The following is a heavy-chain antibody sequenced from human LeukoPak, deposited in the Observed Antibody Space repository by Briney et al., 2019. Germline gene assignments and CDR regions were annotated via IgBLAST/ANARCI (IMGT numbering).Heavy chain of an antibody. Sequence: ASVKVSCKASGYTFTSYGISWVRQAPGQGLEWMGWISAYNGNTNYAQKLQGRVTMTTDTSTSTAYMELRSLRSDDTAVYYCARYSYDYVWGSYRAYFDYWGQGTLVTVSS. CDR2: ISAYNGNT. CDR1: GYTFTSYG. V-gene: IGHV1-18*01. CDR3: ARYSYDYVWGSYRAYFDY. D-gene: IGHD3-16*02. J-gene: IGHJ4*02.